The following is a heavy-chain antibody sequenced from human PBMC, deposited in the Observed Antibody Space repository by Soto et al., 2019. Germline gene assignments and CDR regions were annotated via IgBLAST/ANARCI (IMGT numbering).Heavy chain of an antibody. Sequence: QVQLQESGPGLVKPSQTLSLTCTVSGGSISSGGYYWSWIRQHPGKGLEWIGYIYYSGSTYYNPSLKSRVTRSVDTSKTPFSLKLSSVAAADTAVYYCARGSRITGTTGFDYWGQGTLVTVSS. CDR3: ARGSRITGTTGFDY. V-gene: IGHV4-31*03. D-gene: IGHD1-20*01. CDR1: GGSISSGGYY. CDR2: IYYSGST. J-gene: IGHJ4*02.